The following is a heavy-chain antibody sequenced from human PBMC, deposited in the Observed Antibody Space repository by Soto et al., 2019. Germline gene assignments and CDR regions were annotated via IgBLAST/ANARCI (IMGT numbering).Heavy chain of an antibody. CDR1: GFTFSGSA. V-gene: IGHV3-73*02. D-gene: IGHD4-17*01. Sequence: EVQLVESGGGLVQPGGSLKLSCAASGFTFSGSAMHWVRQASGKGLEWVGRIRSKANSYATAYAASVKGRFTISRDDSKNTAYLQMNSLKTEDTAVYYCTRHPPFYGDYAPGAFDIWGQGTMVTVSS. CDR3: TRHPPFYGDYAPGAFDI. J-gene: IGHJ3*02. CDR2: IRSKANSYAT.